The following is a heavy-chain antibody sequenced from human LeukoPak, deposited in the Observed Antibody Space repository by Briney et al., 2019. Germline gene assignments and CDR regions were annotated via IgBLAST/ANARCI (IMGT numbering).Heavy chain of an antibody. J-gene: IGHJ3*02. CDR3: ARENVAAAPDDAFDI. CDR1: SGSISNYY. Sequence: SETLSLTCTVSSGSISNYYWSWIRQPPGRGLEWIGYIFYSGTTTYNPSLKSRVTMSVDTSKNQFSLKLSSVTAADTAVYYCARENVAAAPDDAFDIWGQGTMVTVSS. D-gene: IGHD6-13*01. CDR2: IFYSGTT. V-gene: IGHV4-59*12.